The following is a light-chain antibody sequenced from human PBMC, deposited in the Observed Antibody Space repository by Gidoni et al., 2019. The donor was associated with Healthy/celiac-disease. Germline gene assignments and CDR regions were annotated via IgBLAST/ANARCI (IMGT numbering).Light chain of an antibody. Sequence: DIVMPKSPDSLAVSLGERATINCKSSPSVSHSSNNRNYLAWYQQKPGQPPKLLIYWASTRASGVPDRFSGSGSGTDFTLTISSLQAEDVAVYYCHQYYRTPRTFGRGTNVEIK. CDR1: PSVSHSSNNRNY. V-gene: IGKV4-1*01. CDR2: WAS. J-gene: IGKJ4*01. CDR3: HQYYRTPRT.